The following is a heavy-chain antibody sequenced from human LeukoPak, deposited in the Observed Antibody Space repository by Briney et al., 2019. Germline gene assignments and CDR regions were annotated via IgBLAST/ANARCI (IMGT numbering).Heavy chain of an antibody. V-gene: IGHV1-69*13. J-gene: IGHJ4*02. D-gene: IGHD5-12*01. Sequence: SVKVSCKASGGTFSSYAISWVRQAPGQGLEWTGGIIPIFGTANYAQKFQGRVTITADESTSTAYMELSSLRSEDTAVYYCARGGVSGYEADYWCQGTLVTVSS. CDR2: IIPIFGTA. CDR3: ARGGVSGYEADY. CDR1: GGTFSSYA.